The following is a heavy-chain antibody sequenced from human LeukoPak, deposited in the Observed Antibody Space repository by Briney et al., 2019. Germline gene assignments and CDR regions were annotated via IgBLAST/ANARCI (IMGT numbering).Heavy chain of an antibody. J-gene: IGHJ4*02. CDR2: ISAYNGDT. CDR3: ARDGERGELDGY. D-gene: IGHD1-7*01. CDR1: GYTFTNYG. Sequence: ASVNVSCKASGYTFTNYGISWVRQAPGQGLEWMGWISAYNGDTYYAQRLHGRVTMTTDTSTSTAYMELSRLRSDDTAVYYWARDGERGELDGYWGQGTLVAVSS. V-gene: IGHV1-18*01.